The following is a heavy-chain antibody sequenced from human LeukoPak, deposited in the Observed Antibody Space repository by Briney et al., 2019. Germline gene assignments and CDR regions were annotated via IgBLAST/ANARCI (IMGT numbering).Heavy chain of an antibody. V-gene: IGHV3-23*01. Sequence: GGSLRLSCAASGFTFSSYAMTWVRQAPGKGLQWMSTIRATAGTTYYAYSVKGRFTISRDNSKNTVFLQMNSLRAEDTAVYYCAKGGYTSHYDYWGQGTLVTVSS. CDR3: AKGGYTSHYDY. J-gene: IGHJ4*02. CDR2: IRATAGTT. CDR1: GFTFSSYA. D-gene: IGHD6-19*01.